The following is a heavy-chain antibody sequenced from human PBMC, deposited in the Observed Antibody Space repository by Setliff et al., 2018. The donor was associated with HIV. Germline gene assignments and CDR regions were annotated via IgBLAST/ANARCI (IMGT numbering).Heavy chain of an antibody. Sequence: SETLSLTCTVSGGSISSSSYYWGWIRQPPGKGLEWIGHIYYSGSTYYNPSLKSRVTISVDTSNNQFSLKLSSVTAADTAVYYCARRRRIRYGEGIDYWGQGTLVTVSS. CDR3: ARRRRIRYGEGIDY. CDR1: GGSISSSSYY. CDR2: IYYSGST. V-gene: IGHV4-39*01. D-gene: IGHD4-17*01. J-gene: IGHJ4*02.